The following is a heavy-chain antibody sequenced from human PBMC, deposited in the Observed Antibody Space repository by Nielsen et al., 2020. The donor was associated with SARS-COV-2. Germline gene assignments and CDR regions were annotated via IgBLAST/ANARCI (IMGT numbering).Heavy chain of an antibody. D-gene: IGHD3-3*01. V-gene: IGHV3-30*04. J-gene: IGHJ4*02. CDR3: AKDVWSGAHQIGPDY. CDR2: VSRDGSDT. Sequence: GESLKISCAVSGFTFSTCSNCAMDWVRQVAGRGLEWVAIVSRDGSDTFYVDSVKGRFTISRDNSKNTVYLQMNSLRAEDTAVYHCAKDVWSGAHQIGPDYWGQGTLVTVSS. CDR1: GFTFSTCSNCA.